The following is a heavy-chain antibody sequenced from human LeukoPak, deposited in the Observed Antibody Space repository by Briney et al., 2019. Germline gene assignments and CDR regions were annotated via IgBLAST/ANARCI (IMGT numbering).Heavy chain of an antibody. CDR2: IYTSGST. D-gene: IGHD3-10*01. Sequence: SETLSLTCTVSGGSISSYYWSWIRQPAGKGLEWIGRIYTSGSTNYDPSLKSRVTMSVDTSENQFSLKLSSVTAADTAVYYCARAKGSGSYFEYYFDYWGQGTLVTVSS. CDR1: GGSISSYY. CDR3: ARAKGSGSYFEYYFDY. J-gene: IGHJ4*02. V-gene: IGHV4-4*07.